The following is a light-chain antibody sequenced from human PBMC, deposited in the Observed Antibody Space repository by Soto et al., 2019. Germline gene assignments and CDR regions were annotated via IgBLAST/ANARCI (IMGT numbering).Light chain of an antibody. CDR2: GNN. CDR3: QSYDSSLSGWV. J-gene: IGLJ3*02. Sequence: QSVLTQPPSVSGAPGQRVTIPCTGSSSNIGAGYNVHWYQHLPGTAPKLLIYGNNNRPSGVPDRFSGSKSGTSASLAITGLQAEDEADYYCQSYDSSLSGWVFGGGTKLTVL. V-gene: IGLV1-40*01. CDR1: SSNIGAGYN.